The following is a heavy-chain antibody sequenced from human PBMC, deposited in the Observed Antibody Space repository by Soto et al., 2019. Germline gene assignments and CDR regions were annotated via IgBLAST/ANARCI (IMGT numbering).Heavy chain of an antibody. CDR3: ARAYYDFWSGYSKYYYYYMDV. Sequence: GGSLRLSCAASGFTFSSYWMSWVRQAPGKGLEWVANIKQDGSEKYYVDSVKGRFTISRDNAKNSLYLQMNSLRAEDTAVYYCARAYYDFWSGYSKYYYYYMDVWGKGTTVTVSS. D-gene: IGHD3-3*01. CDR2: IKQDGSEK. V-gene: IGHV3-7*01. J-gene: IGHJ6*03. CDR1: GFTFSSYW.